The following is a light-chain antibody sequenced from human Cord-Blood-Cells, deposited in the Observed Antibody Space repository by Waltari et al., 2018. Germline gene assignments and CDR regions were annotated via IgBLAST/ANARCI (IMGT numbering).Light chain of an antibody. V-gene: IGLV2-23*01. Sequence: QSALTPPGAGSGSPRQSITISCTRTSSDVGRYNLVSWYQQHPGKAPKLMIYEGSKRPSGVSNRFSGSKSGNTASLTISGLQAEDEADYYCCSYAGSSTFVVFGGGTKLTVL. CDR1: SSDVGRYNL. CDR3: CSYAGSSTFVV. J-gene: IGLJ2*01. CDR2: EGS.